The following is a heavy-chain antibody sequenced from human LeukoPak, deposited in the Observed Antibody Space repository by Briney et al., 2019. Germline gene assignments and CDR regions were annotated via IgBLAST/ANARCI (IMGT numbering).Heavy chain of an antibody. CDR2: INHSGST. D-gene: IGHD3-10*01. Sequence: SETLSLTRAVYGGSFSGYYWSWIRQPPGKGLEWIGEINHSGSTNYNPSLKSRVTISVDTSKNQFSLKLSSVTAADTAVYYCARFLRITMVRGVGYDYWGQGTLVTVSS. J-gene: IGHJ4*02. V-gene: IGHV4-34*01. CDR3: ARFLRITMVRGVGYDY. CDR1: GGSFSGYY.